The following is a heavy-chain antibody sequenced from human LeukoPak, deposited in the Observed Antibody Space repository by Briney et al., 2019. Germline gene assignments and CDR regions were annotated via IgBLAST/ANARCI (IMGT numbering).Heavy chain of an antibody. V-gene: IGHV1-18*01. D-gene: IGHD1-26*01. J-gene: IGHJ3*02. CDR2: ISAYNGNT. CDR3: ARDLPHPLGARQYPI. CDR1: GYTFTAYG. Sequence: ASVKVSCTASGYTFTAYGMSWVRQAPRQGLEWMGWISAYNGNTKYAQKFQGRVTMTTDTSTSTAYMDLRSLRSDDTAVYYCARDLPHPLGARQYPIWRQGTMVTVSS.